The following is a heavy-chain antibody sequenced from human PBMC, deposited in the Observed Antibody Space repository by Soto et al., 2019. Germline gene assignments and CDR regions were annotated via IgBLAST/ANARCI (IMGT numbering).Heavy chain of an antibody. CDR2: IHKTGTIT. D-gene: IGHD3-10*01. J-gene: IGHJ4*02. CDR1: GFTFSTYA. CDR3: VRDLNYKFFFDL. Sequence: EGQVVESGGDLVQPGDSLTISCAASGFTFSTYAMSGVRQAPGKGLEWVSGIHKTGTITFYADSVKGRFTISRDNSKNTLYLHMRSLRDGDTAVYYCVRDLNYKFFFDLWGQGTLVTVSS. V-gene: IGHV3-23*05.